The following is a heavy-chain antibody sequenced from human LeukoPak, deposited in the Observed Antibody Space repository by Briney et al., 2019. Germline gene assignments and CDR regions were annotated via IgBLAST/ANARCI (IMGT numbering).Heavy chain of an antibody. D-gene: IGHD6-6*01. J-gene: IGHJ6*03. CDR1: GGSISSSNYY. CDR3: ARSIAARHYYMDV. CDR2: IYYSGST. Sequence: SETLSLTCTVSGGSISSSNYYWGWIRQPPGKGLEGIGSIYYSGSTYYHPSLKSRVTISVDTSKNQFSLKLSSVTAADTAVYYCARSIAARHYYMDVWGKGTTVTVSS. V-gene: IGHV4-39*07.